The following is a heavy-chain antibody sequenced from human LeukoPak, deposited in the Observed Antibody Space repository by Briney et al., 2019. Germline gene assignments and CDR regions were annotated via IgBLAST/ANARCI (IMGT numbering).Heavy chain of an antibody. Sequence: ASVKVSCKASGYTFTGYNMQWLRQAPGQGLEWMGWLNPNNGGTNYAQKFQGRVTMARDTSISTAYMELSRLRSDDTAVYYCARDLPTNRAAGYYFDYWGQGTLVTVSS. CDR3: ARDLPTNRAAGYYFDY. J-gene: IGHJ4*02. D-gene: IGHD6-13*01. CDR2: LNPNNGGT. CDR1: GYTFTGYN. V-gene: IGHV1-2*02.